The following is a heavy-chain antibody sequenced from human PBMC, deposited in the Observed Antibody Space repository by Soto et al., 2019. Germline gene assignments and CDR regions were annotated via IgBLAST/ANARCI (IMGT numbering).Heavy chain of an antibody. Sequence: TLSLTCSVYGGSFSGYYWSWIRQHPGKGLEWIGYIYYSGSTYYNPSLKSRVTISVDTSKNQFSLKLSSVTAADTAVYYCARFPTYYDSSGYYPYYYYGMDVWGQGTTVTVSS. CDR3: ARFPTYYDSSGYYPYYYYGMDV. D-gene: IGHD3-22*01. V-gene: IGHV4-31*03. CDR1: GGSFSGYY. J-gene: IGHJ6*02. CDR2: IYYSGST.